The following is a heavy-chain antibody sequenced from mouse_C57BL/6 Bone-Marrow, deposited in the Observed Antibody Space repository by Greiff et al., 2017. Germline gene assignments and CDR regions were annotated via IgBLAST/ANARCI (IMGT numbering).Heavy chain of an antibody. CDR3: ARHEEATITTVVAEYFDV. J-gene: IGHJ1*03. D-gene: IGHD1-1*01. CDR2: FYPGSGSI. V-gene: IGHV1-62-2*01. Sequence: QVQLKQSGAELVKPGASVKLSCKASGYTFTEYTIHWVKQRSGQGLEWIGWFYPGSGSIKYNEKFKDKATLTADKSSSTVYMELSRLTSEDSAVYFCARHEEATITTVVAEYFDVWGTGTTVTVSS. CDR1: GYTFTEYT.